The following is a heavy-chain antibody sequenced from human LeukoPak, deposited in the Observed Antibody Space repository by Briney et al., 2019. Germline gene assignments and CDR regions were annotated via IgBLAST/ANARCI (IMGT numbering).Heavy chain of an antibody. J-gene: IGHJ4*02. CDR1: GFTVSSNY. CDR3: ARYDGGSGPFDY. Sequence: GGSLRLSCAVSGFTVSSNYMSWVCQAPGKGLEWVSVLYNGGNTYYADSVKGRFTVSRDNSKNTLYLQMNSLRAEDTAVYYCARYDGGSGPFDYWGQGTLVTVSS. D-gene: IGHD3-10*01. CDR2: LYNGGNT. V-gene: IGHV3-53*01.